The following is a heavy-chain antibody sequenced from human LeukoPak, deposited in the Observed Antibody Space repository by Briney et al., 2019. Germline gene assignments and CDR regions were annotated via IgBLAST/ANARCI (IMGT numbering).Heavy chain of an antibody. D-gene: IGHD2-2*01. J-gene: IGHJ4*02. Sequence: GGSLRLSCAASGFTFSSYAISWVRQAPGKGLEWVSAISGNGDGTYYADSVKGRFTISRDDASNSLYLQMNSLRAEDTAIYYCARMSSSRLPGYWGQGALVTVSS. V-gene: IGHV3-23*01. CDR2: ISGNGDGT. CDR3: ARMSSSRLPGY. CDR1: GFTFSSYA.